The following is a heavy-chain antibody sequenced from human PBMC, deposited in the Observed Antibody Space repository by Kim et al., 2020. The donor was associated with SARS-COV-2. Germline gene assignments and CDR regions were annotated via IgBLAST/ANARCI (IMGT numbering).Heavy chain of an antibody. D-gene: IGHD3-10*01. J-gene: IGHJ4*02. Sequence: GGSLRLSCAASGFALSDYWMHWVRQVPGKGPVWVSRSKYDGSSTYYADSVKGRFIISRDNAKNTLYLQINSLRVEDTAVYYCAASDYFHYWVQGTLVTV. CDR3: AASDYFHY. CDR1: GFALSDYW. V-gene: IGHV3-74*01. CDR2: SKYDGSST.